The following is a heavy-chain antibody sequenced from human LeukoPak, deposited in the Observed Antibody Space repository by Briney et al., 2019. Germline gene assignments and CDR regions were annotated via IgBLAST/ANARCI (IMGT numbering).Heavy chain of an antibody. CDR1: GFTFSNYAM. D-gene: IGHD6-13*01. V-gene: IGHV4-4*02. CDR2: IYHSGST. Sequence: AGGSLRLSCAASGFTFSNYAMSWVRQPPGKGLEWIGEIYHSGSTNYNPSLKSRVTISVDKSKNQFSLKLGSVTAADTAVYYCARMGAGTAAAGYYFDYWGQGTLVTVSS. J-gene: IGHJ4*02. CDR3: ARMGAGTAAAGYYFDY.